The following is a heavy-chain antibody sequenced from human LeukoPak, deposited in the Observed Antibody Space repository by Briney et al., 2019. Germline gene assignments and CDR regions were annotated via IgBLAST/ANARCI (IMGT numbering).Heavy chain of an antibody. V-gene: IGHV3-23*01. CDR2: ISGSGGST. CDR1: GFTFSSYA. D-gene: IGHD2-2*03. Sequence: GGSLRLSCAASGFTFSSYAMSWVRQAPGKGLEWVSAISGSGGSTYYADSVKGWFTISRDNSKNTLYLQMNSLRAEDTAVYYCAKDVGYCSSTSCYAWPDAFDNWGQGTMVTVSS. J-gene: IGHJ3*02. CDR3: AKDVGYCSSTSCYAWPDAFDN.